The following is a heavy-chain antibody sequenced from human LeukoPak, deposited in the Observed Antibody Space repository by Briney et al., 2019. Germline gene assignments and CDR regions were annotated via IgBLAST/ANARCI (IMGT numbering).Heavy chain of an antibody. CDR1: GGTFSSYA. J-gene: IGHJ4*02. CDR2: IIPILGIA. D-gene: IGHD6-13*01. V-gene: IGHV1-69*04. Sequence: GSSVKASCKASGGTFSSYAISWVRQAPGQGLKWMGRIIPILGIANYAQKFQGRVTITADKSTSTAYMELSSLRSEDTAVYYCARGVGDGLAAAGNCFDYWGQGTLVTVSS. CDR3: ARGVGDGLAAAGNCFDY.